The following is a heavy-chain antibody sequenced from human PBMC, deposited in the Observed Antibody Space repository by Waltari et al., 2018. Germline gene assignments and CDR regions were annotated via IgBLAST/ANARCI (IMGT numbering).Heavy chain of an antibody. V-gene: IGHV1-69*12. CDR3: ARRPGSGWPWYFDL. CDR2: IIPIFGTA. J-gene: IGHJ2*01. CDR1: GGPFSSYA. D-gene: IGHD6-19*01. Sequence: QVQLVQSGAEVKKPGSSVQVSCKASGGPFSSYAIRWVRPAPGQGLEWMGGIIPIFGTANYAQKFQGRVTITADESTSTAYMELSSLRSEDTAVYYCARRPGSGWPWYFDLWGRGTLVTVSS.